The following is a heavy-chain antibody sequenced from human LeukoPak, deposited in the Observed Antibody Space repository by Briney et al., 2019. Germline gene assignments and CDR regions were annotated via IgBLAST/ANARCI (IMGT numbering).Heavy chain of an antibody. Sequence: ASVKVSCKASGYTFTSYDINWVRQATGQGLEWMGWMNPNSGNTGYAQKFQGRVTMTRNTSISTAYMELSSLRSEDTAVYYCGAWGYDSSGYYFRYFDYWGQGTLVTVSS. CDR1: GYTFTSYD. V-gene: IGHV1-8*01. D-gene: IGHD3-22*01. CDR3: GAWGYDSSGYYFRYFDY. J-gene: IGHJ4*02. CDR2: MNPNSGNT.